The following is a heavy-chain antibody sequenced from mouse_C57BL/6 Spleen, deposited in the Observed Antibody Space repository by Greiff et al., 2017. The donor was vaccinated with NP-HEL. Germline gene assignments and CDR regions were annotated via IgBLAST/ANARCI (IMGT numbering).Heavy chain of an antibody. D-gene: IGHD1-1*01. CDR2: ISSGSSTI. CDR3: ARGDYYGTAGFAY. Sequence: EVQVVESGGGLVKPGGSLKLSCAASGFTFSDYGMHWVRQAPEKGLEWVAYISSGSSTIYYADTVQGRFTISRDNAKNTLFLQMTSLRSEDTAMYYCARGDYYGTAGFAYWGQGTLVTVSA. J-gene: IGHJ3*01. V-gene: IGHV5-17*01. CDR1: GFTFSDYG.